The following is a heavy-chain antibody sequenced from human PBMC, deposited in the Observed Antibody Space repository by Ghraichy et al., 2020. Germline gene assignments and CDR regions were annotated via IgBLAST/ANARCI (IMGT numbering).Heavy chain of an antibody. CDR3: ARERYCSGGSCYRTDY. CDR2: IYYSGST. V-gene: IGHV4-31*03. Sequence: SQTLSLTCTVSGGSISSGGYYWSWIRQHPGKGLEWIGYIYYSGSTYYNPSLKSRVTISVDTSKNQFSLKLSSVTAADTAVYYCARERYCSGGSCYRTDYWGQGTLVTVSS. CDR1: GGSISSGGYY. J-gene: IGHJ4*02. D-gene: IGHD2-15*01.